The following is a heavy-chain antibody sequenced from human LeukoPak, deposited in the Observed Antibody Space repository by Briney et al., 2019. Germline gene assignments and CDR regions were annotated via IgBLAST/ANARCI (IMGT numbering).Heavy chain of an antibody. V-gene: IGHV4-59*01. Sequence: SETLSLTCTVSGGSISSYYWSWIRQPPGKGLEWIGYIYYSGSTNYNPSLKSRVTISVDTSKNQFSLKLSSVTAADTAVYYCARDFAPFWFDPWGQGTLVTVSS. J-gene: IGHJ5*02. CDR1: GGSISSYY. CDR3: ARDFAPFWFDP. CDR2: IYYSGST.